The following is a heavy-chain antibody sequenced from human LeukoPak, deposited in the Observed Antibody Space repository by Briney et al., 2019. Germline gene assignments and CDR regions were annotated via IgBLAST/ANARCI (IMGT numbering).Heavy chain of an antibody. D-gene: IGHD2-15*01. Sequence: SGGSLRLSCAASGFTFSSYWMSWVRQAPGKGLEWVANIKQDGSEKYYVDSVKGRFTISRDNAKNSLYLQMNSLRAEDTAVYYCAKATRGSCYSASDYWGQGTLVTVSS. J-gene: IGHJ4*02. CDR3: AKATRGSCYSASDY. CDR1: GFTFSSYW. CDR2: IKQDGSEK. V-gene: IGHV3-7*03.